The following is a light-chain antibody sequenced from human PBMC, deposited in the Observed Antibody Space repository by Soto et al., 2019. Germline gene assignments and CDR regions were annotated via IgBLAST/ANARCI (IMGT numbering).Light chain of an antibody. CDR3: QQYNSFLWT. Sequence: DIQMTQSPSTLSASVGDRVTITCRASQSISSWLAWYQQKPGKAPNLLIYKASSLESGVPSRFSGSGSGTEFTLTISSLQPDDFATYYCQQYNSFLWTFGQGTRWIS. J-gene: IGKJ1*01. CDR1: QSISSW. V-gene: IGKV1-5*03. CDR2: KAS.